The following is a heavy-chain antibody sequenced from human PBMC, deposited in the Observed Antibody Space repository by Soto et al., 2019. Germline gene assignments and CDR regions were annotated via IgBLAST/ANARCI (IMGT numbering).Heavy chain of an antibody. J-gene: IGHJ4*02. Sequence: SVKVSCKASGFTFTSSAVQWARQARGQRLEWIGWIVVGSGNTNYAQKFQERVTITRDMSTSIAYMELSSLRSENTAVYCCAAVIVGATTSDYWGEGTLVTVSS. CDR2: IVVGSGNT. V-gene: IGHV1-58*01. CDR3: AAVIVGATTSDY. CDR1: GFTFTSSA. D-gene: IGHD1-26*01.